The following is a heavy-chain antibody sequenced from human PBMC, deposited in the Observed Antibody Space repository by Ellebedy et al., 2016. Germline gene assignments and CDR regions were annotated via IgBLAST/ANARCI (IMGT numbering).Heavy chain of an antibody. V-gene: IGHV3-48*01. J-gene: IGHJ4*02. Sequence: GGSLRLXCVASGFTFSRYRMNWVRQAPGKELEWVSHIITADTIFYADSAKGRFTISRDNAKNSLYLQMNSLRADDTGVYFCVRDMYDCSGLPDYWGQGTLVTVSS. CDR2: IITADTI. CDR1: GFTFSRYR. CDR3: VRDMYDCSGLPDY. D-gene: IGHD3-22*01.